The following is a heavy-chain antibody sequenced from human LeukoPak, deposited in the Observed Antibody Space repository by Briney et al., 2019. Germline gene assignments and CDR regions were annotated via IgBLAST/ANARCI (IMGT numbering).Heavy chain of an antibody. J-gene: IGHJ4*01. V-gene: IGHV1-3*01. Sequence: EASVKVSCKASGYTFTSYAMHWVRQAPGQRLEWMGWINAGNGNTKYSQKFQGRVTITRDTSASTAYMELSSLRSEDTAVYYCARGRCVGSTNCYYFDSWGQGTLVTVSS. CDR1: GYTFTSYA. D-gene: IGHD2-2*01. CDR2: INAGNGNT. CDR3: ARGRCVGSTNCYYFDS.